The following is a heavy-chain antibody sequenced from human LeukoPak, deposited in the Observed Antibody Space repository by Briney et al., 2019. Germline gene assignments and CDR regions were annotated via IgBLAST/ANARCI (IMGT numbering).Heavy chain of an antibody. D-gene: IGHD1-1*01. V-gene: IGHV4-34*01. Sequence: KPSETLSLTCAVYGGSFSGYYWSWIRQPPGKGLEWIGEINHSGSTNYNPSLKSRVTISVDTSKNQFSLKLSSVTAAGTAVYYCARTPLERLPFDYWGQGTLVTVSS. J-gene: IGHJ4*02. CDR2: INHSGST. CDR3: ARTPLERLPFDY. CDR1: GGSFSGYY.